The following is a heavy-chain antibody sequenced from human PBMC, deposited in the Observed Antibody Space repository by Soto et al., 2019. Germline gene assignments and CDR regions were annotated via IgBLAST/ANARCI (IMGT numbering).Heavy chain of an antibody. CDR1: GCTFTVYY. J-gene: IGHJ4*02. D-gene: IGHD1-26*01. CDR3: ARDLAKGGGSAGFDY. Sequence: GAAVKVSCKACGCTFTVYYMHWGRQAPGQGLEWMGWINPKSGGTMYPQKFQGRVTMTWDTSISTAYMALTRLRSDDTAVYYCARDLAKGGGSAGFDYWGQGTLVTVSS. V-gene: IGHV1-2*02. CDR2: INPKSGGT.